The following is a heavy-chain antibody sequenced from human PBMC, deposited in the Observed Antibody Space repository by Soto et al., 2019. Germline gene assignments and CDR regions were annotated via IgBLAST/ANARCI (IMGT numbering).Heavy chain of an antibody. CDR2: INPNSGGT. D-gene: IGHD3-10*01. V-gene: IGHV1-2*04. Sequence: ASVKVSCKASGYTFTGYYMHWVRQAPGQGLEWMGWINPNSGGTNYAQKFQGWVAMTRDTSISTAYMELSRLRSDDTAVYYCARDGHELTMVRGVATYGMDVWGQGTTVTVYS. CDR1: GYTFTGYY. CDR3: ARDGHELTMVRGVATYGMDV. J-gene: IGHJ6*02.